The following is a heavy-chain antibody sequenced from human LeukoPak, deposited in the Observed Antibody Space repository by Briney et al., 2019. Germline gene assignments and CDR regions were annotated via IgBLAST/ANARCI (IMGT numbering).Heavy chain of an antibody. CDR2: ISGSGGST. CDR1: GFTFSSYA. D-gene: IGHD6-19*01. Sequence: GGSLRLSCAASGFTFSSYAMSWVRQAPGEGLEWVSAISGSGGSTYYADPVKGRFTISRDNSKNTLYLQMNSLRAEDTAVYYCAKDRVAVASTGVYYFDYWGQGTLVTVSS. CDR3: AKDRVAVASTGVYYFDY. J-gene: IGHJ4*02. V-gene: IGHV3-23*01.